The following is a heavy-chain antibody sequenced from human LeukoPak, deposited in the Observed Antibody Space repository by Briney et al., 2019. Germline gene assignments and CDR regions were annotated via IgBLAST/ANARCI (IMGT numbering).Heavy chain of an antibody. D-gene: IGHD4-11*01. CDR3: ARVHNTVF. Sequence: GGSLRLSCVGSGFTLNEYYVNCLRQALGKGLEWISYISSNSGAVNYADSVKGRLTMSRDYAKNSVYLEMTSLRGEDTGVYYCARVHNTVFWGQGILVTVSS. CDR2: ISSNSGAV. CDR1: GFTLNEYY. J-gene: IGHJ1*01. V-gene: IGHV3-11*01.